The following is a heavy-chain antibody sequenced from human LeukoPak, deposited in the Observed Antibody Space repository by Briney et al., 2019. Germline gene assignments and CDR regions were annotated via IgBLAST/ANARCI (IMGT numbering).Heavy chain of an antibody. CDR1: GGTFSSYT. V-gene: IGHV1-69*02. CDR2: IIPILGIA. J-gene: IGHJ1*01. D-gene: IGHD1-26*01. Sequence: SVKVSCKASGGTFSSYTISWVRQAPGQGLEWMGRIIPILGIANYAQKFQGRVTITADRSTSTAYMELSSLRSEDTAVYYCARALIVGATIGAFQHWGQGTLVTVSS. CDR3: ARALIVGATIGAFQH.